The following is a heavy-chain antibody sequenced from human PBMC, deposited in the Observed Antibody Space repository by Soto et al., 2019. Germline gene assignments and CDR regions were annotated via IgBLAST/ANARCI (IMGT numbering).Heavy chain of an antibody. CDR3: ARDLIVVNRYYYGMDV. V-gene: IGHV1-69*13. D-gene: IGHD2-15*01. Sequence: SVKVSCKASGGTFSSYAISWVRQSPGQGLEWMGGIIPIFGTANYAQKFQGRVTITADESTSTAYMELSSLRSEDTAVYYCARDLIVVNRYYYGMDVWGQGTTVTVSS. CDR1: GGTFSSYA. CDR2: IIPIFGTA. J-gene: IGHJ6*02.